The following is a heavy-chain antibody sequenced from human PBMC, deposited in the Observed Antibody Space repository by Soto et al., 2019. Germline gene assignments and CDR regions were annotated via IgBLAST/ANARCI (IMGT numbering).Heavy chain of an antibody. D-gene: IGHD5-12*01. Sequence: SETLSLTCTVSGGSISSSSYYWGWIRQPPGKGLEWIGSIYYSGSTYYNPSLKSRVTISVDTSKNQFSLKLSSVTAADTAVYYCARRTGGYTGYDALWGQGTLVTVSS. V-gene: IGHV4-39*01. CDR3: ARRTGGYTGYDAL. CDR2: IYYSGST. J-gene: IGHJ4*02. CDR1: GGSISSSSYY.